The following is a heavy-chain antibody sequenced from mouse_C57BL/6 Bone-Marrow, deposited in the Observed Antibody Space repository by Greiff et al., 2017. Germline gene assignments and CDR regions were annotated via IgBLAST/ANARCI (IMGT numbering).Heavy chain of an antibody. CDR2: IDPETGGT. D-gene: IGHD2-4*01. V-gene: IGHV1-15*01. CDR1: GYTFTDYE. J-gene: IGHJ3*01. CDR3: TRRYDYPFAY. Sequence: QVQLQQSGAELVRPGASVTLSCKASGYTFTDYEMHWVKQTPVHGLEWIGAIDPETGGTAYNQKFKGKAILTADKSSSTAYMELRSLTSEDSAVYYCTRRYDYPFAYWGQGTLVTVSA.